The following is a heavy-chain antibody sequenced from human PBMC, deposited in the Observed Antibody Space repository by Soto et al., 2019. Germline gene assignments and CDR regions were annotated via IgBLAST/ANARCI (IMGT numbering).Heavy chain of an antibody. D-gene: IGHD1-26*01. Sequence: PGGSLRLSCAASGFTFSSYGMHWVRQAPGNGLEWVAVISYDGSNKYYADSVKGRFTISRDNSKNTLYLQMNSLRAEDTAVYYCAKARGRRGSYDTYYFDYWGQGTLVTVSS. CDR3: AKARGRRGSYDTYYFDY. J-gene: IGHJ4*02. CDR1: GFTFSSYG. CDR2: ISYDGSNK. V-gene: IGHV3-30*18.